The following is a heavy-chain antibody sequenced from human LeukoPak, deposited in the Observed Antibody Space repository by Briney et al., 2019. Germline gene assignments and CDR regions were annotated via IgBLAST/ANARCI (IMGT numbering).Heavy chain of an antibody. V-gene: IGHV3-7*01. D-gene: IGHD5-18*01. Sequence: PGGSLRLSCAAAGFTVGGYWMSWGRQGAGKGREWGANRKQDGSETYYVDSAKGRFTISRDNAKNSLYLQMNSLRAEDTAVYYCARPRLRYSSTPSDYWGQGTLVTVSS. CDR3: ARPRLRYSSTPSDY. CDR1: GFTVGGYW. CDR2: RKQDGSET. J-gene: IGHJ4*02.